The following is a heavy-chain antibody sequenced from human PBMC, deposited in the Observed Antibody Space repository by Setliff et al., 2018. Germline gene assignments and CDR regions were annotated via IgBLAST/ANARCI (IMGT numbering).Heavy chain of an antibody. J-gene: IGHJ3*01. D-gene: IGHD7-27*01. CDR3: ARQPPLNWAIPFDL. Sequence: PSETLSLTCAVYGGSFSGYYWNWIRQPPGKGLEWIGEINHSGSSNYNPSLKSRVTISVDTSKNQFSLKLSSMTAADTAVYYCARQPPLNWAIPFDLWGQGKRVTVSS. CDR2: INHSGSS. V-gene: IGHV4-34*01. CDR1: GGSFSGYY.